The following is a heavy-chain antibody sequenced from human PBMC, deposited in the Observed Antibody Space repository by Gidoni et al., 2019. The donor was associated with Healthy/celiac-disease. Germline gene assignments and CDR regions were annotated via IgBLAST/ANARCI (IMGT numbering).Heavy chain of an antibody. J-gene: IGHJ4*02. Sequence: EVQLVESGGGLVQPGRSLRLSCAASGFTFGHYAMLWVRQAPGRGLAWVSGISWKSGSIGYADSVKGRFSISRDNAKNSLSLKMNSLRAEDTALYYCAKGGHFDWLLYTAFFDYWGQGTLVTVSS. CDR1: GFTFGHYA. CDR2: ISWKSGSI. CDR3: AKGGHFDWLLYTAFFDY. V-gene: IGHV3-9*01. D-gene: IGHD3-9*01.